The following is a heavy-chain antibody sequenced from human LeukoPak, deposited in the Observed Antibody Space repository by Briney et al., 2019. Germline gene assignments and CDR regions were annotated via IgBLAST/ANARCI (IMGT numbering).Heavy chain of an antibody. CDR2: IYYSGST. CDR1: GGSISNYY. V-gene: IGHV4-59*12. J-gene: IGHJ3*02. Sequence: SETLSLTCTVSGGSISNYYWSWIRQPPGKGLEWIGYIYYSGSTNYNPSLKSRVTISVDTSKNQFSLKLSSVTAADTAVYYCARDHYDILTGHDAFDIWGQGTMVTVSS. CDR3: ARDHYDILTGHDAFDI. D-gene: IGHD3-9*01.